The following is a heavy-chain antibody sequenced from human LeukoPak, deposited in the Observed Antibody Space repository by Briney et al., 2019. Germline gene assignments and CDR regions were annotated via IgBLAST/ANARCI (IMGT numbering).Heavy chain of an antibody. D-gene: IGHD6-13*01. CDR2: IYYSGST. J-gene: IGHJ4*02. V-gene: IGHV4-59*01. Sequence: SETLSLTCTVSGGSISSYYWSWIRQPPGKGLEWIGYIYYSGSTNYNPSLKSRVTISVDTSKNQFSLKLSSVTAADTAVYYCARGLAAAGTFDYWGQGTLVSVCS. CDR1: GGSISSYY. CDR3: ARGLAAAGTFDY.